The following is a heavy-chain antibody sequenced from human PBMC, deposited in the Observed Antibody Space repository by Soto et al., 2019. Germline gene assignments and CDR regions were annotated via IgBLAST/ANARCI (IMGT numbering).Heavy chain of an antibody. V-gene: IGHV4-59*08. J-gene: IGHJ3*02. CDR1: GGSISSYY. Sequence: SETLSLTCTVSGGSISSYYWSWIRQPPGKGLEWIGYMYHSGSTYYNPSLKSRVTISIDTSKNQFSLKLSSVTAADTAVYYCARRYGGAFDIWGQGTMVTVSS. CDR3: ARRYGGAFDI. D-gene: IGHD4-17*01. CDR2: MYHSGST.